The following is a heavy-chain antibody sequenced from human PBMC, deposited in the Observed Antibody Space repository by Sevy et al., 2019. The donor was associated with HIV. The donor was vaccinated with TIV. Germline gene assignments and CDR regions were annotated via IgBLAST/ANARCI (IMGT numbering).Heavy chain of an antibody. V-gene: IGHV4-39*02. J-gene: IGHJ5*02. CDR2: ISYVGKT. CDR1: GGSISSSGSF. Sequence: SETLSLTCNVSGGSISSSGSFWGWIRQSPGKGLEWIGDISYVGKTNYNPSLSGRVTISSETYNNHFSLRLMYVSAADTGVYYCAKIFAHWGQGTLVTVSS. CDR3: AKIFAH.